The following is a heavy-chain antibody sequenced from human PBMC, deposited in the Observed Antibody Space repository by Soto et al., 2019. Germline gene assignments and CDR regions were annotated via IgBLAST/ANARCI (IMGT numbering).Heavy chain of an antibody. Sequence: QVQLVESGGGVVQPGRSLRLSCAASGFTFSNYGMHWVRQAPGKGLEWVTVISYDGSNKYYADSVKGRFTISRDNSKNTLYLQMNSLRAEDTAVYYCAGGTGLYGSGSYYYYGMDVWGQGTTVTVSS. J-gene: IGHJ6*02. D-gene: IGHD3-10*01. CDR1: GFTFSNYG. CDR3: AGGTGLYGSGSYYYYGMDV. CDR2: ISYDGSNK. V-gene: IGHV3-30*03.